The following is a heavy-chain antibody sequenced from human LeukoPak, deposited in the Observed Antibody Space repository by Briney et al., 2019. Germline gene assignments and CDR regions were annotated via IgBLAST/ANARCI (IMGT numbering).Heavy chain of an antibody. V-gene: IGHV3-23*01. Sequence: GGSLRLSCAASGFTFSIYVMTWVRQAPGKGLECVSGISQSGGSTYYADSVRGRFTIPRDNPKNTLYLQMNSLRAEDTAVYYCAKGDSSSWAPDSWGQGSLVTVSS. CDR3: AKGDSSSWAPDS. CDR2: ISQSGGST. D-gene: IGHD6-13*01. J-gene: IGHJ4*02. CDR1: GFTFSIYV.